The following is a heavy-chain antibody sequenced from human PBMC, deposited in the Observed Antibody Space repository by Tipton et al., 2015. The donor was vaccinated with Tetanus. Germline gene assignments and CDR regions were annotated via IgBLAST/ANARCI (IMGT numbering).Heavy chain of an antibody. CDR3: ARSIPAGPVWPYEH. CDR2: VSSSGNS. V-gene: IGHV4-61*08. CDR1: GGSVRSGDYS. D-gene: IGHD2-21*01. Sequence: TLSLTCTVSGGSVRSGDYSWNWIRQPPGKRLEWIGFVSSSGNSNYSPSLTGRVSMSLDTSKQQFSLSLTSATAADTAVYYCARSIPAGPVWPYEHWGQGTLVTVSS. J-gene: IGHJ4*02.